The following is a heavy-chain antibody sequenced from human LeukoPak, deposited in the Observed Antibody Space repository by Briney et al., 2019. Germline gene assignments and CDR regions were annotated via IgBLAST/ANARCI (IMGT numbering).Heavy chain of an antibody. V-gene: IGHV4-34*01. Sequence: PSETLSLTCAVYGGSFSGYYWSWLRQPPGKGLEWIGQVNHSGSTNYNPSLKSRVTISVDKSKNQFSLKLSSVTAADTAVYYCARGRILNRGVISKGLNWFDPWGQGTLVTVSS. CDR3: ARGRILNRGVISKGLNWFDP. CDR2: VNHSGST. CDR1: GGSFSGYY. J-gene: IGHJ5*02. D-gene: IGHD3-10*01.